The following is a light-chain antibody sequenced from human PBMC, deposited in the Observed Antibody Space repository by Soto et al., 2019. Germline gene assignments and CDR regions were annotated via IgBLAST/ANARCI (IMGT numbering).Light chain of an antibody. J-gene: IGKJ4*01. CDR1: QSVSSY. CDR2: DTS. Sequence: EIVLTQSPVTLSLSPGERATLSCRASQSVSSYLAWYQQKAGQAPRLLIYDTSNRATGIPARFSGSGSGTDFTLTISSLEPEDFAVYYCQQRSNWLTFGGGTKVDIK. CDR3: QQRSNWLT. V-gene: IGKV3-11*01.